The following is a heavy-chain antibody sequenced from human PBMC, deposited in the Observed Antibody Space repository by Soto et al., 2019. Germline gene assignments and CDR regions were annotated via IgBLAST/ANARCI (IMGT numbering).Heavy chain of an antibody. J-gene: IGHJ5*02. CDR2: IYYSGST. V-gene: IGHV4-39*01. Sequence: PSETLSLTCTVSGGSISSSSYYWGWIRQPPGKGLEWIGSIYYSGSTYYNPSLKSRVTIPVDTSKNQFSPKLSSVTAADTAVYYCARPYCSGGSCYSEDNWFDPWGQGTLVTVSS. CDR3: ARPYCSGGSCYSEDNWFDP. CDR1: GGSISSSSYY. D-gene: IGHD2-15*01.